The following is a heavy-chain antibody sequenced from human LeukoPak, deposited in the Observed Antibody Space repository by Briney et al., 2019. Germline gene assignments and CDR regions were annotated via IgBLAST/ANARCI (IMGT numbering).Heavy chain of an antibody. Sequence: GGSLRFSCAASGFSIKTYSMTWVRQAPGKGLEWVSTISSSGGYIYYADSVKGRFTISRDTAKNSLYLQMNSLRVEDTAVYNCARLRDTVTSASDYWGQGTLVTVSS. D-gene: IGHD4-17*01. V-gene: IGHV3-21*01. J-gene: IGHJ4*02. CDR3: ARLRDTVTSASDY. CDR2: ISSSGGYI. CDR1: GFSIKTYS.